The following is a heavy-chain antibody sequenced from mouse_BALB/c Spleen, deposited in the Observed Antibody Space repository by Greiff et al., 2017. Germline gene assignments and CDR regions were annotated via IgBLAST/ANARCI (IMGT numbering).Heavy chain of an antibody. CDR3: ARHDDRYDGAMDY. J-gene: IGHJ4*01. Sequence: EVQGVESGGGLVQPGGSLKLSCAASGFTFSSYTMSWVRQTPEKRLEWVAYISNGGGSTYYPDTVKGRFTISRDNAKNTLYLQMSSLKSEDTAMYYCARHDDRYDGAMDYWGQGTSVTVSS. D-gene: IGHD2-14*01. V-gene: IGHV5-12-2*01. CDR2: ISNGGGST. CDR1: GFTFSSYT.